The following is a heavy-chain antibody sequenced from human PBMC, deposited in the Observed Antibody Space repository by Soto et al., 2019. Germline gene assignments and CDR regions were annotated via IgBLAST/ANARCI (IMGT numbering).Heavy chain of an antibody. CDR3: ASLIGESSVLFDH. V-gene: IGHV3-21*01. CDR1: GFTLSSYS. CDR2: ISSSSSYI. Sequence: PGGSLRLSCAASGFTLSSYSMNWVRQAPGKGLEWVSSISSSSSYIYYADSVKGRFTISRDNAKNSLYLQMNSLRAEDTAVYYCASLIGESSVLFDHWGQGTLVTVPS. J-gene: IGHJ4*02. D-gene: IGHD4-17*01.